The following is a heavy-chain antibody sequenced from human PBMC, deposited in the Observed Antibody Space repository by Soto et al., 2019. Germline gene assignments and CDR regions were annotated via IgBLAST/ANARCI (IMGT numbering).Heavy chain of an antibody. J-gene: IGHJ1*01. V-gene: IGHV3-48*03. CDR1: GFTFSSYE. CDR2: ISGSGSTI. Sequence: GGSLRLSCAATGFTFSSYEMIWVRQAPGKGLEWVSYISGSGSTIHYADSVKGRFTISRDNAKNSLYLQMNSLRAGDTAVYYCARVSQSFIEYFQHWGQGTLVTVSS. D-gene: IGHD3-16*02. CDR3: ARVSQSFIEYFQH.